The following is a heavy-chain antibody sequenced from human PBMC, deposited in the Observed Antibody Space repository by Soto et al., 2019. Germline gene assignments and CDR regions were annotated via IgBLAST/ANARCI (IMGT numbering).Heavy chain of an antibody. CDR3: AKRSSSSTFDY. V-gene: IGHV3-23*01. J-gene: IGHJ4*02. CDR2: ISGSDDST. D-gene: IGHD6-6*01. Sequence: EVQLLESGGGLVQPGESLRLSCAASGFTFSSYAMSWVRQAPGKGLEWVSVISGSDDSTYYADSVKGRFIISRDNSKNTLYLQMNRLRAEVTAVYYCAKRSSSSTFDYWGQGTLVTVSS. CDR1: GFTFSSYA.